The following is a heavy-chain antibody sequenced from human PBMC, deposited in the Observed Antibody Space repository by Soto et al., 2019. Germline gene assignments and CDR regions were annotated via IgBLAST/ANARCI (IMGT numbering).Heavy chain of an antibody. J-gene: IGHJ6*03. Sequence: GGSLRLSCAASGFTFSSYWMSWVRQAPGKGLEWVANIKQDGSEKYYVDSVKGRFTISRDNAKNSLYLQMNSLRAEDTAVYYCARVGSFYYYYYRDVWGKGTTVTVSS. CDR3: ARVGSFYYYYYRDV. V-gene: IGHV3-7*04. D-gene: IGHD3-10*01. CDR1: GFTFSSYW. CDR2: IKQDGSEK.